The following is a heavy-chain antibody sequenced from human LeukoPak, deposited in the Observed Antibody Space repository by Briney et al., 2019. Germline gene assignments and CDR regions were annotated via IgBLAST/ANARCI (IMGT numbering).Heavy chain of an antibody. V-gene: IGHV4-34*01. CDR3: ERGSNSVAY. CDR1: GGSFSDSY. J-gene: IGHJ4*02. Sequence: KPSETLSLTCAVYGGSFSDSYWSWIRQPPGEGLEWIGEINHDGSTNYNPSLKSRVTISVDTSKNQFSLNLSSVTAADTAVYYCERGSNSVAYWGQGTLVTVSS. D-gene: IGHD4-23*01. CDR2: INHDGST.